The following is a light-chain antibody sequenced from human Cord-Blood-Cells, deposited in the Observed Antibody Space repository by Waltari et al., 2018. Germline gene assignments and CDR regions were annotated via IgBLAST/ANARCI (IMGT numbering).Light chain of an antibody. CDR3: MQALQTPPYS. CDR1: QSRLHSNGYNY. Sequence: DIVMTQSPLSLPVTPGEPASISCRSSQSRLHSNGYNYLDWYLQKPGQSPQLLLYLGSNRASTGPDRCIGSGSGRDFTLKISRVEAADVGVYYCMQALQTPPYSFGQGTKLEIK. J-gene: IGKJ2*03. CDR2: LGS. V-gene: IGKV2-28*01.